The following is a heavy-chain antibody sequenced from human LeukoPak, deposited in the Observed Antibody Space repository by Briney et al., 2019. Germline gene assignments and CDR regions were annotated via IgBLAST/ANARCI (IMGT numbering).Heavy chain of an antibody. J-gene: IGHJ5*02. V-gene: IGHV3-7*01. CDR1: GFIFTSNR. D-gene: IGHD3-16*01. CDR2: IKHDGSEQ. CDR3: TRGLGEHGGFSDR. Sequence: PGGSLRLSCAASGFIFTSNRMNWVRQAPGKGLEWVANIKHDGSEQIYVDSVKGRFTISRDNAKDSVYLQMNSLRAEDTAVYYCTRGLGEHGGFSDRWGQGTLVTVSS.